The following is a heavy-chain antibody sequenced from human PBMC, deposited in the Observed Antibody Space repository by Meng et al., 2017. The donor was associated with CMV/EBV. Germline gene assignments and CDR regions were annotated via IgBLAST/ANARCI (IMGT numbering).Heavy chain of an antibody. V-gene: IGHV3-21*01. Sequence: GESLKISCAASGFTFSSYSMNWVRQAPGKGLEWVSSINSSSSYIYYADSLKGRFTISRDNAKNSLYLQMSSLRAEDTAVYYCARRRGRHSGGGSYYFDYWGQGTLVTVSS. CDR1: GFTFSSYS. CDR2: INSSSSYI. CDR3: ARRRGRHSGGGSYYFDY. D-gene: IGHD4-23*01. J-gene: IGHJ4*02.